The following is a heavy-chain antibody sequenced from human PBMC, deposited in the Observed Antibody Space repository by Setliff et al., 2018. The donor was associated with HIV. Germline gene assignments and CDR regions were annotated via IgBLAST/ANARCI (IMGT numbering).Heavy chain of an antibody. J-gene: IGHJ5*02. CDR1: GYSFTNYD. CDR3: ARDKSDIVGEVWLDP. Sequence: ASVKVSCKASGYSFTNYDINWVRQAPGHGLEWVGWMSPKSGYTDYAQKFQGRVTMTRNTSINTVYMELSSLKSEDTAVYYCARDKSDIVGEVWLDPWGQGTLVTVSS. CDR2: MSPKSGYT. V-gene: IGHV1-8*01. D-gene: IGHD2-21*01.